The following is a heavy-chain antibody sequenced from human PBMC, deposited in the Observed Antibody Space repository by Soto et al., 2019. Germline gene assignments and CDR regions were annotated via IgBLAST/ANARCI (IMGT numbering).Heavy chain of an antibody. D-gene: IGHD2-21*01. J-gene: IGHJ4*02. Sequence: QITLKESGPTLVKPTQTLTLTCTFSAFSLSTSGVGVGWIRQPPGKALEWLTFIYWDDDKRYSPSLKSRLTVNTDTSKNQVVLTMTNMDPVDTATYYCARLVAAGITYYFDSWGQGTLVTVSS. CDR1: AFSLSTSGVG. CDR2: IYWDDDK. V-gene: IGHV2-5*02. CDR3: ARLVAAGITYYFDS.